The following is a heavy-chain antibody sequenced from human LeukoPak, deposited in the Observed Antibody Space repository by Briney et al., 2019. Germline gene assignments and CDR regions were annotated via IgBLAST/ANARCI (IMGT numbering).Heavy chain of an antibody. Sequence: SVKVSCKASGGTFSSYAISWVRQAPGQGLERMGGIIPIFGTANYAQKFQGRVTVTTDESTSTAYMELSSLRSEDTAVYYCARGPWGYCSSTSCWKYYYYMDVWGKGTTVTVSS. J-gene: IGHJ6*03. D-gene: IGHD2-2*01. V-gene: IGHV1-69*05. CDR3: ARGPWGYCSSTSCWKYYYYMDV. CDR1: GGTFSSYA. CDR2: IIPIFGTA.